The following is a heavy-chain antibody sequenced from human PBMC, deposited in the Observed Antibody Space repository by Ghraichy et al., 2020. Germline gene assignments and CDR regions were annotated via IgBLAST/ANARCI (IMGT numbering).Heavy chain of an antibody. Sequence: GGSLRLSCAASGFTVSSNYMSWVRQAPGKGLEWVSVIYSGGSTYYADSVKGRFTISRDNSKNTLYLQMNSLRAEDTAVYYCARGSPAYYDFWSGYGHFDYWGQGTLVTVSS. D-gene: IGHD3-3*01. V-gene: IGHV3-53*01. CDR1: GFTVSSNY. CDR2: IYSGGST. J-gene: IGHJ4*02. CDR3: ARGSPAYYDFWSGYGHFDY.